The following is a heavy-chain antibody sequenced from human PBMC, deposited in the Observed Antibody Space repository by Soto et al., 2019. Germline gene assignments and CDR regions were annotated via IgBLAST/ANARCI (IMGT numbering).Heavy chain of an antibody. CDR1: GFTFSSYW. CDR2: IKQDGSEK. D-gene: IGHD3-22*01. J-gene: IGHJ4*02. V-gene: IGHV3-7*01. Sequence: EVQLVESGGGLVQPGGSLRLSCAASGFTFSSYWMSWVRQAPGKGLEWVANIKQDGSEKYYVDSVKGRFTISRDNAKNALYLQMNSLRAEDTAVYYCARGWIDRARERAIDYWGQGTLVTVSS. CDR3: ARGWIDRARERAIDY.